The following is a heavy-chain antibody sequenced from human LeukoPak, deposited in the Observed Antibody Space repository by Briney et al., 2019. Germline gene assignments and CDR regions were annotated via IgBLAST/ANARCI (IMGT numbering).Heavy chain of an antibody. CDR1: GYTFTGYY. CDR3: ARDRRGVAAAGTLMGGFYY. CDR2: IIPILGIA. Sequence: ASVKVSCKASGYTFTGYYMHWVRQAPGQGLEWMGRIIPILGIANYAQKFQGRVTITADKSTSTAYMELSSLRSEDTAVYYCARDRRGVAAAGTLMGGFYYWGQGTLVTVSS. J-gene: IGHJ4*02. D-gene: IGHD6-13*01. V-gene: IGHV1-69*04.